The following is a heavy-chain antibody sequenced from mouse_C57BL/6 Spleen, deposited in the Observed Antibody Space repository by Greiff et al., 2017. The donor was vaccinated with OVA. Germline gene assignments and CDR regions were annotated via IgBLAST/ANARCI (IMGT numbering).Heavy chain of an antibody. Sequence: VKLMESGAELARPGASVKLSCKASGYTFTSYGISWVKQRTGQGLEWIGEIYPRSGNTYYNEKFKGKATLTADKSSSTAYMELRSLTSEDSAVYFCARSVYYYGGSYRSMDDWGTGTTVTVSS. CDR1: GYTFTSYG. CDR3: ARSVYYYGGSYRSMDD. J-gene: IGHJ1*03. V-gene: IGHV1-81*01. CDR2: IYPRSGNT. D-gene: IGHD1-1*01.